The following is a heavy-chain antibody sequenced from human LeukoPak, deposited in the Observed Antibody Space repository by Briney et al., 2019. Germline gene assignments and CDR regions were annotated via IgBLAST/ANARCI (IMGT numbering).Heavy chain of an antibody. CDR2: ISYDGSNN. D-gene: IGHD2-15*01. J-gene: IGHJ4*02. CDR3: ATRPSYFARVVVAAVTKG. Sequence: PGGSLRLSCAASGFTFSSYGMHWVRQAPGKGLEWVAVISYDGSNNYYADSVKGRFTISRDNSKNTLYLQMNSLRAEDTAVYYCATRPSYFARVVVAAVTKGGGQGTLVTVSS. CDR1: GFTFSSYG. V-gene: IGHV3-30*03.